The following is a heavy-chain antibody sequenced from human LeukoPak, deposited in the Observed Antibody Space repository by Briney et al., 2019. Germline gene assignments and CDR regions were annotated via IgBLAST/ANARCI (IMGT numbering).Heavy chain of an antibody. V-gene: IGHV3-21*01. Sequence: GGSLRLSCAGSGFSFSNDEMNWVRQAPGKGLEWVSSISSSSSYIYYADSVKGRFTISRDNAKNSLYLQMNSLRAEDTAVYYCARDPDITMVRGVDNWFDPWGQGTLVTVSS. J-gene: IGHJ5*02. D-gene: IGHD3-10*01. CDR1: GFSFSNDE. CDR2: ISSSSSYI. CDR3: ARDPDITMVRGVDNWFDP.